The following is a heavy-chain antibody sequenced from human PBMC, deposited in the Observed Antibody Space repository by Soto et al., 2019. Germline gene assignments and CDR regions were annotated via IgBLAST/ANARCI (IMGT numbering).Heavy chain of an antibody. D-gene: IGHD3-22*01. Sequence: GASVKVSCKASGYTFTSYGISWVRQAPGQGLEWMGWISAYNGNTNYAQKLQGRVTMTTDTSTSTAYMELRSLRSDDTAVYYCARPIADYYDSSGYYGMWFDPWGQGTLVTVSS. CDR3: ARPIADYYDSSGYYGMWFDP. CDR2: ISAYNGNT. J-gene: IGHJ5*02. V-gene: IGHV1-18*01. CDR1: GYTFTSYG.